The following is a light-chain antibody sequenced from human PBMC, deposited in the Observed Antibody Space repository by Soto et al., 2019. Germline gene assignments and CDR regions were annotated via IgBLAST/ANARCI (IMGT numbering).Light chain of an antibody. V-gene: IGKV1-39*01. CDR2: AAS. CDR3: QQRYSTPFT. J-gene: IGKJ3*01. Sequence: DIQMTQSPPTLSESVTDRVTITCRASQDIKNDLGWYQQKPGKDPELLIYAASSLQSGVPSRFSGSGSGTDFNLTISSLQTEDFATYYCQQRYSTPFTFGPGTKVDIK. CDR1: QDIKND.